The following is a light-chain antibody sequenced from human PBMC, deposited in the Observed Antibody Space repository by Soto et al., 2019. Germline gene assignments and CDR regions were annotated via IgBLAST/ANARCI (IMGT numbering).Light chain of an antibody. Sequence: EIVLTQSPATLSLSPGNRATLSCRASQGVRGSLACYQQKPGQAPRLLIYDASNRATGIPARFSGSGSGTDFTLTITSLEPEDFAVYYCQQRSNWPSTFGGGTKVEI. CDR1: QGVRGS. CDR3: QQRSNWPST. J-gene: IGKJ4*01. CDR2: DAS. V-gene: IGKV3-11*01.